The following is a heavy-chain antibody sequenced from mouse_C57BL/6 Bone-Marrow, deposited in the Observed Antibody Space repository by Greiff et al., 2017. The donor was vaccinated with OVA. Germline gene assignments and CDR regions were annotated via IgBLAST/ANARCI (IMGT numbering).Heavy chain of an antibody. Sequence: VQLQQSGAELVRPGTSVKVSCKASGYAFTNYLIEWVKQRPGQGLEWIGVINPGSGGTNYNEKFKGKATLTADKSSSTAYMQLSSLTSEDSAIYYCARCGNYVEYWYFDVWGTGTTVTVSS. CDR3: ARCGNYVEYWYFDV. J-gene: IGHJ1*03. D-gene: IGHD1-1*01. CDR1: GYAFTNYL. CDR2: INPGSGGT. V-gene: IGHV1-54*01.